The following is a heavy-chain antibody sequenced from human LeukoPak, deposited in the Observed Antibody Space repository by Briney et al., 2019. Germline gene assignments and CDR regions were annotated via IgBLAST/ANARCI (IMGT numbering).Heavy chain of an antibody. V-gene: IGHV3-23*01. CDR1: GFTFSTYG. CDR3: ARELVVAATPNYYYYGMDV. J-gene: IGHJ6*02. CDR2: ISGSGSNT. D-gene: IGHD2-15*01. Sequence: GGSLRLSCAASGFTFSTYGMNWVRQAPGKGLEWVSGISGSGSNTYYPDSVKGRLTTSRDNSKNTLYLQMNSLRAEDTAVYYCARELVVAATPNYYYYGMDVWGQGTTVTVSS.